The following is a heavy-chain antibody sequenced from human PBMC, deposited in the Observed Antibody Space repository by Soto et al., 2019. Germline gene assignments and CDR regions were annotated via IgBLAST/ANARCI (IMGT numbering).Heavy chain of an antibody. CDR3: ARAGPTWLRAIPMNGGHNWFDP. Sequence: ASVKVSCKASGYTFTGYYMHWVRQAPGQGLEWMGWINPNSGGTNYAQKFQGWVTMTRDTSISTAYMELSRLRSDDTAVYYCARAGPTWLRAIPMNGGHNWFDPWGQGTLVTVSS. V-gene: IGHV1-2*04. D-gene: IGHD5-12*01. CDR2: INPNSGGT. J-gene: IGHJ5*02. CDR1: GYTFTGYY.